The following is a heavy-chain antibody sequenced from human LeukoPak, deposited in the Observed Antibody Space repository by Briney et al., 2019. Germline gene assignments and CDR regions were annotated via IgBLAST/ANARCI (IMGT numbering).Heavy chain of an antibody. CDR3: ASGTALWFGELLYVEAFDI. J-gene: IGHJ3*02. CDR1: GGSLSSYY. D-gene: IGHD3-10*01. V-gene: IGHV4-59*01. Sequence: PETLSLTCTVSGGSLSSYYWSWVRQPPGKGLGWIGYIFYGGSTNYNPPLNTQVTITVDTSKNQFTLKPSSVTAADTAVYCCASGTALWFGELLYVEAFDIWGQGTMVTVSS. CDR2: IFYGGST.